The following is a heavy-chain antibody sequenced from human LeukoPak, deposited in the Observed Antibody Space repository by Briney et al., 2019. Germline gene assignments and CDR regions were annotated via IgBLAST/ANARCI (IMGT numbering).Heavy chain of an antibody. CDR3: ALISYCTTVTCYYLDY. D-gene: IGHD2-8*01. Sequence: ASVKVSCKASGYTFINYAITWVRQAPGQGLEWMGWISVYNGNTNYAQNLQGRVTMTTDTSTGTAYMELRSLRSDDTAVYYCALISYCTTVTCYYLDYWGQGTLVTVSS. V-gene: IGHV1-18*01. J-gene: IGHJ4*02. CDR2: ISVYNGNT. CDR1: GYTFINYA.